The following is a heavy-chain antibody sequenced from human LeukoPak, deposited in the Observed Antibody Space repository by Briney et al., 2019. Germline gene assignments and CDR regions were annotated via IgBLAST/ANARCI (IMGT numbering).Heavy chain of an antibody. CDR1: GYTFTSYG. CDR2: INAYKCNT. CDR3: ARPGRKGATGLRHNAFDI. J-gene: IGHJ3*02. D-gene: IGHD1-26*01. Sequence: ASVKVSCKASGYTFTSYGFSRVRQPPGQGLEWVGGINAYKCNTNYAQKLQGRVTMTTDTSTSTAYMELRSLRSDDTAVYYCARPGRKGATGLRHNAFDIWGQGTVVTVSS. V-gene: IGHV1-18*01.